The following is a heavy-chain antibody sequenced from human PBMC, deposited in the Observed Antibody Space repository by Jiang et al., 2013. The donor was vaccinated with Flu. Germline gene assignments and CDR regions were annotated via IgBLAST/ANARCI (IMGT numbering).Heavy chain of an antibody. CDR2: IIPILGIA. V-gene: IGHV1-69*04. J-gene: IGHJ4*02. Sequence: SGAEVKKPGSSVKVSCKASGGTFSSYAISWVRQAPGQGLEWMGRIIPILGIANYAQKFQGRVTITADKSTSTAYMELSSLRSEDTAVYYCASDLEWEYDSSGYYLVGPGLSPDYWGQGTLVTVSS. CDR1: GGTFSSYA. D-gene: IGHD3-22*01. CDR3: ASDLEWEYDSSGYYLVGPGLSPDY.